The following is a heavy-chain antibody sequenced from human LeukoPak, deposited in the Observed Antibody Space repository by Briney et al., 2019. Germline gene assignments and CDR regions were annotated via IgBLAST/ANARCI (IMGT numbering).Heavy chain of an antibody. J-gene: IGHJ4*02. Sequence: KPGGSLRLSCAASGFTFSTYSMNWVRQAPGKGLEWVSSISTSSSYIYYADSVQGRFTISRDNANTSLYLQMNSLRAEDTAVYYCARDDSSGAWYFDYWGQGTLVTVSS. CDR2: ISTSSSYI. CDR1: GFTFSTYS. D-gene: IGHD6-19*01. CDR3: ARDDSSGAWYFDY. V-gene: IGHV3-21*01.